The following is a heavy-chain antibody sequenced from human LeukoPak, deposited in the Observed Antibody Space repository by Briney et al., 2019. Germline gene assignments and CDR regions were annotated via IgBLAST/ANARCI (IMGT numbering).Heavy chain of an antibody. D-gene: IGHD2-2*01. V-gene: IGHV3-20*04. CDR1: GFTFDDYG. Sequence: GGSLRLSCAASGFTFDDYGMSWVRQAPGKGLEWVSGINWNGGSTGYADSVKGRFTISRDNAKNSLYLQMNSLRAEDTAVYYCAKDTFYCSSTSCYHDYWGQGTLVTVSS. J-gene: IGHJ4*02. CDR2: INWNGGST. CDR3: AKDTFYCSSTSCYHDY.